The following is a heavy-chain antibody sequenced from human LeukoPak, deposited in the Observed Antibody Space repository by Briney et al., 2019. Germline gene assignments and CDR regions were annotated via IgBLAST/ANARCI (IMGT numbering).Heavy chain of an antibody. V-gene: IGHV4-59*01. Sequence: PSETLSLTCTVSGGSISSYYWSWIRQPPGKGLEWIGYIYYSGSTNYNPSLKSRVTISVDTSKNQFSLKLSPVTAADTAVYYCARDYYGGNSGYYFDYWGQGTLVTVSS. D-gene: IGHD4-23*01. CDR1: GGSISSYY. CDR2: IYYSGST. J-gene: IGHJ4*02. CDR3: ARDYYGGNSGYYFDY.